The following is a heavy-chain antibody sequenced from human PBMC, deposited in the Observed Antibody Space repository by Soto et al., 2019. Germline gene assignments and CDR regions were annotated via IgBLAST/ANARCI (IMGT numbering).Heavy chain of an antibody. J-gene: IGHJ4*02. CDR3: TRSDYDTSGYTDY. CDR1: GFAFSAYY. D-gene: IGHD3-22*01. CDR2: ISESGTTI. V-gene: IGHV3-11*01. Sequence: QVHLMESGGGLVKPGGSLRLSCAASGFAFSAYYMSWIRQAPGKGLEWLSYISESGTTIYYADSVKGRFTIFRDNAKNSLYLQMNSLRVEDTAVYYCTRSDYDTSGYTDYWGQGTLVTVSS.